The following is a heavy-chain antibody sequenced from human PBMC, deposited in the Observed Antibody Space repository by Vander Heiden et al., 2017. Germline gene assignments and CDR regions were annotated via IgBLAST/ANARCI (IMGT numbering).Heavy chain of an antibody. Sequence: QLQLQESGPGLVKPSETLSLTCTVPGGSISSSSYYWGWIRQPPGKGLEWIGSIYYSGSTYYNPSLKSRVTISVDTSKNQFSLKLSSVTAADTAVYYCARQHRRKEEAGAHNWFDPWGQGTLVTVSS. CDR1: GGSISSSSYY. CDR3: ARQHRRKEEAGAHNWFDP. CDR2: IYYSGST. D-gene: IGHD6-19*01. J-gene: IGHJ5*02. V-gene: IGHV4-39*01.